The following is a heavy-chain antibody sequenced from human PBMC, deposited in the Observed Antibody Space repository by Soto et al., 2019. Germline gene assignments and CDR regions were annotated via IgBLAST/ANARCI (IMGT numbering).Heavy chain of an antibody. CDR3: AKGGATYYDYIWGIWPIDS. CDR2: ISGSGGST. D-gene: IGHD3-16*01. V-gene: IGHV3-23*01. J-gene: IGHJ4*02. Sequence: EVQLLESGGGLVQPGGSLSLSCAASGFTFSSYAMSWVRQAPGKGLEWVSAISGSGGSTYYADSVKGRFTISRDKSKNTLYLQMNSLGAEDTAVYYGAKGGATYYDYIWGIWPIDSRFQETLVTVSS. CDR1: GFTFSSYA.